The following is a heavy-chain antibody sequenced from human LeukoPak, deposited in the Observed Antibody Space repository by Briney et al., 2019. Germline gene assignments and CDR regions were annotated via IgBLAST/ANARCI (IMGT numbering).Heavy chain of an antibody. V-gene: IGHV1-3*01. CDR3: AKDIGYQLLWNYFDY. D-gene: IGHD2-2*01. J-gene: IGHJ4*02. CDR1: GYTFTNYA. CDR2: INAGNGNT. Sequence: ASVKVSCKASGYTFTNYAIHWVRQAPGQRLEWMGWINAGNGNTKYSPKFQGRVTITRDTSASTAYMELSSLRSEDTAVYYCAKDIGYQLLWNYFDYWGQGTLVTVSS.